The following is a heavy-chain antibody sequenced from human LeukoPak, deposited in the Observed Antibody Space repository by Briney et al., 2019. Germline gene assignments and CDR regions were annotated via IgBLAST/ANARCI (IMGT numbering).Heavy chain of an antibody. V-gene: IGHV4-34*01. CDR1: GGSFSNYY. J-gene: IGHJ4*02. CDR3: ARGVYIAAAQYGY. Sequence: PSETLSLTCAVYGGSFSNYYWGWIRQSPARGLEWIGEVNHRGTTNYSPSLKSRVTISVDSSKNQFSLKMTSVTAADTAVYYCARGVYIAAAQYGYWGQGTLVTVSS. CDR2: VNHRGTT. D-gene: IGHD6-13*01.